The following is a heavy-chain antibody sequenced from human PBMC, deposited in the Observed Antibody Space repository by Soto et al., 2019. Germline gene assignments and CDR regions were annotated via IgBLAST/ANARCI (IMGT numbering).Heavy chain of an antibody. D-gene: IGHD3-3*01. Sequence: PGGSLRLSCAASGFTFSSYSMNWVRQAPGKGLEWVSSISSSSSYIYYADSVKGRFTISRDNAKNSLYLQMNSLRAEDTAVYYCASITMNYYYGMDVWGQGTTVTVSS. CDR2: ISSSSSYI. J-gene: IGHJ6*02. CDR3: ASITMNYYYGMDV. V-gene: IGHV3-21*01. CDR1: GFTFSSYS.